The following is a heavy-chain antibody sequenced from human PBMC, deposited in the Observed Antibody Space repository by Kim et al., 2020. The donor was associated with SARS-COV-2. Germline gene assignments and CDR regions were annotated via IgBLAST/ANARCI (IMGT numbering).Heavy chain of an antibody. CDR3: ARAPWLGDSSGYYLYYFDY. CDR2: INPNSGGT. V-gene: IGHV1-2*04. J-gene: IGHJ4*02. D-gene: IGHD3-22*01. CDR1: GYTFTGYY. Sequence: ASVKVSCKASGYTFTGYYMHWVRQAPGQGLEWMGWINPNSGGTNYAQKFQGWVTMTRDTSISTAYMELSRLRSDDTAVYYCARAPWLGDSSGYYLYYFDYGGQGTLVTVSS.